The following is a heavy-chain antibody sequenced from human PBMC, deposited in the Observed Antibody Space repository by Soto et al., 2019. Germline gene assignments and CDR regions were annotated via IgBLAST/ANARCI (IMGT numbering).Heavy chain of an antibody. CDR1: GFSFSIYA. Sequence: EVQLLDSGGRLVQPGGSLRLSCAASGFSFSIYAMNWVRQAPGQGLEWVSGISGGGGSTYYADSVKGRFTISRDNSKNTLYLQMNSLRVADTAVYYCAKDPTSSDSSAQFDSWGQGTLVTVSS. J-gene: IGHJ4*02. D-gene: IGHD3-22*01. V-gene: IGHV3-23*01. CDR3: AKDPTSSDSSAQFDS. CDR2: ISGGGGST.